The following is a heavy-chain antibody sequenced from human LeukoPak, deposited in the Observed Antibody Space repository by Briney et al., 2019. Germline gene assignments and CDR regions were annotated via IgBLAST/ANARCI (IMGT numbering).Heavy chain of an antibody. CDR1: GFTFSSYS. CDR3: ARASSSWQSYYYYYMDV. V-gene: IGHV3-48*01. Sequence: QPGGSLRLSCAASGFTFSSYSMNWVRQAPGKGLEWVSYISSSSTTIYYADSVKGRFTISRDNAKNSLYLQMNSLRAEDTAVYYCARASSSWQSYYYYYMDVWGKGTTVTVSS. D-gene: IGHD6-13*01. CDR2: ISSSSTTI. J-gene: IGHJ6*03.